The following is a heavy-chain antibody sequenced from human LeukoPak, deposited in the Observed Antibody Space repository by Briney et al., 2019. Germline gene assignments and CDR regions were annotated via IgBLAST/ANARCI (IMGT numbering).Heavy chain of an antibody. CDR2: ISSSSSYI. CDR3: ARDKIVGATIFDY. CDR1: GFTFSSYS. J-gene: IGHJ4*02. V-gene: IGHV3-21*01. Sequence: GGSLRLPCAASGFTFSSYSMNWVRQAPGKGLEWVSSISSSSSYICYADSVKGRFTISRDNAKNSLYLQMNSLRAEDTAVYYCARDKIVGATIFDYWGQGTLVTVSS. D-gene: IGHD1-26*01.